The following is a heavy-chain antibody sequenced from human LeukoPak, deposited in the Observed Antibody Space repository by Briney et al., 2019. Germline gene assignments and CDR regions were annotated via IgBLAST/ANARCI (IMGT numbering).Heavy chain of an antibody. V-gene: IGHV3-7*01. CDR1: GFTFSSYA. J-gene: IGHJ4*02. CDR3: ARSPAAAGIEDY. D-gene: IGHD6-13*01. CDR2: IKQDGSEK. Sequence: PGGSLRLSCAASGFTFSSYAMHWVRQAPGKGLEWVANIKQDGSEKYYVDSVKGRFTISRDNAKNSLYLQMNSLRAEDTAVYYCARSPAAAGIEDYWGQGTLVTVSS.